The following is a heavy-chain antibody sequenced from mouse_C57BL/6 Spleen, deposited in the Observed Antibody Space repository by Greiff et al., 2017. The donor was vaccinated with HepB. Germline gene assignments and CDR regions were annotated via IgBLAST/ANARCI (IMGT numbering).Heavy chain of an antibody. CDR1: GYSITSGYY. V-gene: IGHV3-6*01. J-gene: IGHJ2*01. CDR3: ASSGNYDFDY. D-gene: IGHD2-1*01. Sequence: DVKLQESGPGLVKPSQSLSLTCSVTGYSITSGYYWNWIRQVPGNKLEWMGDISYDGSNNYNPSLKNRISITRDTSKNQFFLKLNSVTTEDTATYYCASSGNYDFDYWGQGTTLPVSS. CDR2: ISYDGSN.